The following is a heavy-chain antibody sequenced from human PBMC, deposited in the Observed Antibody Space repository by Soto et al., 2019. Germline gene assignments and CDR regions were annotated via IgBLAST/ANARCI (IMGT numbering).Heavy chain of an antibody. CDR1: GFTFSSYA. CDR3: AKDPTHSSGSHGDAFDI. J-gene: IGHJ3*02. CDR2: ISGSGGST. V-gene: IGHV3-23*01. Sequence: EVQLLESGGGLVQPGGSLRLSCAASGFTFSSYAMSWVRQAPGKGLEWVSAISGSGGSTYYADSVKGRFTISRDNSKNTLYLQMNSLRAEDTAVYYCAKDPTHSSGSHGDAFDIWGQGTMVTVSS. D-gene: IGHD6-19*01.